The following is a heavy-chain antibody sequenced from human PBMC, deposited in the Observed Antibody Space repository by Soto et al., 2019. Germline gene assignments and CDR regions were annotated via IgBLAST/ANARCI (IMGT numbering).Heavy chain of an antibody. Sequence: GSLRLSCAASGFTFSNAWMSWVRQAPGKGLEWVGRIKSKTDGGTTDYAAPVKGRFTISRDDSKNTLYLQMNSLKTEDTAVYYCTTDPGYYYDSSGYYSFDYWGQGTLVTVSS. CDR1: GFTFSNAW. CDR3: TTDPGYYYDSSGYYSFDY. CDR2: IKSKTDGGTT. V-gene: IGHV3-15*01. D-gene: IGHD3-22*01. J-gene: IGHJ4*02.